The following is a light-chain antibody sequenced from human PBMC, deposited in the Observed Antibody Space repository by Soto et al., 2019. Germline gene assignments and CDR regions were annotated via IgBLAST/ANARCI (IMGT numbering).Light chain of an antibody. Sequence: NFMLTQPHSVSESPGKTVTISCTRSSGSIASNYVQWYQQRPGSAPTPVIYEDNERPSGVPDRFSGSIDSSSNSASLTISGLKTDDEADYYCKSYHSGNVVFGGGTKLPVL. CDR3: KSYHSGNVV. V-gene: IGLV6-57*04. CDR1: SGSIASNY. J-gene: IGLJ2*01. CDR2: EDN.